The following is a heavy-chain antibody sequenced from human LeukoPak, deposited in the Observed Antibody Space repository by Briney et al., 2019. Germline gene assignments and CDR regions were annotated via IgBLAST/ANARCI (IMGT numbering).Heavy chain of an antibody. CDR3: ARDRVGSGWPRPFYFEF. Sequence: ASVKVSCKPSGYTFTGYCLHWVRQAPGQALEWMGWISPNTGATLYAQSFQGRVTMSRDTSISTAYLDLRSLRFDDTAVYYCARDRVGSGWPRPFYFEFWGQGTLVTVSS. CDR1: GYTFTGYC. J-gene: IGHJ4*02. V-gene: IGHV1-2*02. CDR2: ISPNTGAT. D-gene: IGHD6-19*01.